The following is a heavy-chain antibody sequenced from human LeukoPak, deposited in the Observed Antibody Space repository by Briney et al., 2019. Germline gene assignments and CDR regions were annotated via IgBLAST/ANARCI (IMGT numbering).Heavy chain of an antibody. D-gene: IGHD3-22*01. CDR2: ISSSSTYI. V-gene: IGHV3-21*01. Sequence: PGGSLRLSCAASGFSFSTDTVNWVRQARGKGLEWVSSISSSSTYIYYTDSVKGRFAISRDNARTAVYLQMNSLRTEDTGVYYCASRPGDFIDSSVYYSFWGQGTLVTVSS. J-gene: IGHJ4*02. CDR3: ASRPGDFIDSSVYYSF. CDR1: GFSFSTDT.